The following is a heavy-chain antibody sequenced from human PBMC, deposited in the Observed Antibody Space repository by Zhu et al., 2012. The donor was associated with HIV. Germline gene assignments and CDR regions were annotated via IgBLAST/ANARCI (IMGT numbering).Heavy chain of an antibody. J-gene: IGHJ5*02. Sequence: QVQLQQWGAGLLKPSETLSLTCAVYGASFSSYYWTWLRQSPGKGLERIGDINHSGNTNYNSSFKSRVTISIDNSKNQFSLSLKSVTADDSAVYFCAGQTAVADARPGHFDRWGQGTLVTVSS. CDR2: INHSGNT. CDR1: GASFSSYY. V-gene: IGHV4-34*01. D-gene: IGHD4-23*01. CDR3: AGQTAVADARPGHFDR.